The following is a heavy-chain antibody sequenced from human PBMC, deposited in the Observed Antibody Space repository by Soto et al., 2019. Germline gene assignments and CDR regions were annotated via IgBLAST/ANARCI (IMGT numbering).Heavy chain of an antibody. D-gene: IGHD5-12*01. CDR2: INPSGGST. CDR1: GYTFTSYY. Sequence: APVKVSCKASGYTFTSYYMHWVRQARGQALEWMGIINPSGGSTSYAQKFQGRVTMTRDTSTSTVYMELSSLRSEDTAVYYCASSTWENIVAPKRGGNYYFDYWGQGTLVTVSS. J-gene: IGHJ4*02. V-gene: IGHV1-46*03. CDR3: ASSTWENIVAPKRGGNYYFDY.